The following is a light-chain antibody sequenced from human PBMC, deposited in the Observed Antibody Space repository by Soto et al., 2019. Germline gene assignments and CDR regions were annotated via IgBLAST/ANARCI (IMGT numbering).Light chain of an antibody. CDR2: KAS. CDR3: QQYNAYPYT. V-gene: IGKV1-5*03. CDR1: QSISSW. Sequence: DIQMTQSPSTLSASVGDRVTITCRASQSISSWLAWYQQKPGKAPKVLIYKASSLESGVPSRFSGSGSGTEFTLTISSLHPDDFATYYCQQYNAYPYTLGQGTKLEIK. J-gene: IGKJ2*01.